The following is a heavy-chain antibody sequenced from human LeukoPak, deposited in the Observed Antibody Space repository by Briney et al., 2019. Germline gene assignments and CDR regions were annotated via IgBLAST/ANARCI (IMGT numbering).Heavy chain of an antibody. CDR3: ARSRMGTDYYFDY. CDR1: GGTFISYA. D-gene: IGHD1-7*01. Sequence: ASVKVSCKASGGTFISYAISWVRQAPGQGLEWMGGIIPIFGTANYAQKFQGRVTITADESTSTAYMELSSLRSEDTAVYYCARSRMGTDYYFDYWGQGTLVPVSS. V-gene: IGHV1-69*13. J-gene: IGHJ4*02. CDR2: IIPIFGTA.